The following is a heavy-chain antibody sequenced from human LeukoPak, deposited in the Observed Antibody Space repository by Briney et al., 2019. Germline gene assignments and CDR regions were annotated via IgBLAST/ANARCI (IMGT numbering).Heavy chain of an antibody. CDR2: IKQDGSEK. Sequence: GGSLRLSSAPSGFTFITYWMSWVRQAPGKGLEWVANIKQDGSEKHYVDSVKGRFTISRDNAENSLYLQLNSLSAEDTAVYYCARTPSVYCTYTMCSYYYYYYMDVWGKGTTVTVSS. D-gene: IGHD2-8*01. CDR1: GFTFITYW. CDR3: ARTPSVYCTYTMCSYYYYYYMDV. J-gene: IGHJ6*03. V-gene: IGHV3-7*01.